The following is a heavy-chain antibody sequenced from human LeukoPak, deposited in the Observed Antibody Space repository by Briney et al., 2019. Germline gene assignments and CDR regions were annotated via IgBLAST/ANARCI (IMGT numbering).Heavy chain of an antibody. CDR1: GFTSSNAW. V-gene: IGHV3-15*01. Sequence: PGGSLRLSCAASGFTSSNAWMSWVRQAPGKGLEWVGRIKGKTDGGTTDYAAPVKGRFTISRDDSKNTLYLQMNSLKTEDTAVYYCTTDERITMIGGVRPGDKPFDYWGQGTLVTVSS. CDR3: TTDERITMIGGVRPGDKPFDY. CDR2: IKGKTDGGTT. D-gene: IGHD3-22*01. J-gene: IGHJ4*02.